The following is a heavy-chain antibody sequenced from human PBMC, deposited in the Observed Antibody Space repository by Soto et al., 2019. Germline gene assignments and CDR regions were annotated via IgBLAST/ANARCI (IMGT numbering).Heavy chain of an antibody. V-gene: IGHV3-23*01. CDR3: AKPRTGPSYYSGMDV. J-gene: IGHJ6*02. Sequence: GGSLRLSCSASGFTFSSYAMSWVRQAPGKGLEWVSAISGSGGSTYYADSVKGRFTISRDNSKNTLYLQMNSLRAEDTAVYYCAKPRTGPSYYSGMDVWGQGTTVTVSS. CDR1: GFTFSSYA. CDR2: ISGSGGST.